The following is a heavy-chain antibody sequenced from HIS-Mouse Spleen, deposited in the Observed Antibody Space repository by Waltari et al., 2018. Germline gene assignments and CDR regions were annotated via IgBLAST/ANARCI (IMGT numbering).Heavy chain of an antibody. D-gene: IGHD6-13*01. V-gene: IGHV4-39*07. CDR2: IYYSGST. J-gene: IGHJ2*01. CDR1: GGSISSSSYY. CDR3: AREIPYSSSWYDWYFDL. Sequence: QLQESGPGLVKPSETLSLRGRGEGGSISSSSYYWGWIRQPPGKGLEWIGSIYYSGSTYYNPSLKSRVTISVDTSKNQFSLKLRCVPAAFSAVYYCAREIPYSSSWYDWYFDLWGRGTLVTVSS.